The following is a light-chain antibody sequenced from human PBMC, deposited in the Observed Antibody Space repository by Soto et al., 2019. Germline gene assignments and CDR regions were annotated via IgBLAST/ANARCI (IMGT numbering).Light chain of an antibody. Sequence: EIVLTQSPGTLSLSPGERATLSCTASQSVNSNYLGWYQKKPAQAPRLLVYAASSRATGVPDRFSGSGSATDFTLTISRLEPEDFAVYYCQQYGTSPYTFGQGTKVDIK. J-gene: IGKJ2*01. V-gene: IGKV3-20*01. CDR1: QSVNSNY. CDR3: QQYGTSPYT. CDR2: AAS.